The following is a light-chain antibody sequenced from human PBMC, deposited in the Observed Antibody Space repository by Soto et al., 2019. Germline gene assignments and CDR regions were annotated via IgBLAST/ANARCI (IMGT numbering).Light chain of an antibody. Sequence: EIVLTQSPGTLSLSPGERATLSCRASQSVDSNYFAWYQHKPGQAPRLLIYGASSRATGIPDRFSGGGSGTDFTLTISRLEHEYFVVYYCQQYGSSPQTFGQGTKLEIK. CDR1: QSVDSNY. CDR3: QQYGSSPQT. J-gene: IGKJ2*01. CDR2: GAS. V-gene: IGKV3-20*01.